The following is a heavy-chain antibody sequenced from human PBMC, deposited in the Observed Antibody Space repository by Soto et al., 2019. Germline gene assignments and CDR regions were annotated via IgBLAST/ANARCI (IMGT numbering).Heavy chain of an antibody. CDR2: ISGYNGNT. Sequence: QVQLEQSGAEVKKPGASVKVSCKASGYTFSSYGISWVRQAPGQGLEWMGWISGYNGNTNYELKFQDRVTMTTDTSTTKAYMELRGLRSDDTAVYYCAREGIGVYYYEGMDVWGQGTTVTVSS. J-gene: IGHJ6*02. CDR3: AREGIGVYYYEGMDV. V-gene: IGHV1-18*01. D-gene: IGHD6-19*01. CDR1: GYTFSSYG.